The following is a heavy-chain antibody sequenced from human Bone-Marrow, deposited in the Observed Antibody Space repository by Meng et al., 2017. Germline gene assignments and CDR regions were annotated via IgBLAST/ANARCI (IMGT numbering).Heavy chain of an antibody. Sequence: SVKVSCKASGGTFSSYAISRVRQAPGQGLEWMGGIIPIFGTANYAQKFQGRVTITADESTSTAYMELRSLRSDDTAVYYCARETGIGMYSSSWPLDYWGQGTLVTVSS. CDR1: GGTFSSYA. CDR3: ARETGIGMYSSSWPLDY. D-gene: IGHD6-13*01. CDR2: IIPIFGTA. J-gene: IGHJ4*02. V-gene: IGHV1-69*13.